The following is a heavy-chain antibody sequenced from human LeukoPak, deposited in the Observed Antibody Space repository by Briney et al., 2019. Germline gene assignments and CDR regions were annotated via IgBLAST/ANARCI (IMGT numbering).Heavy chain of an antibody. CDR2: IYYSGST. Sequence: SETLSLTCTVSGGSISSSSYYWGWIRQPPGKGLEWIGSIYYSGSTYYNPSLKNRVTISVDTSKNQFSLKLSSVTAADTAVYYCARDYSSLSGFDYWGQGTLVTVSS. CDR3: ARDYSSLSGFDY. J-gene: IGHJ4*02. V-gene: IGHV4-39*02. D-gene: IGHD6-19*01. CDR1: GGSISSSSYY.